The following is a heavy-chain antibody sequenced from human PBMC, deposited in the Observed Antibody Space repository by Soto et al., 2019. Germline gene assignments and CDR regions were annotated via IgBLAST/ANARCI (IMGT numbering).Heavy chain of an antibody. D-gene: IGHD2-15*01. Sequence: QLQLPESGSGLVKPSQTLSLTCAVSGGSISNGGYSWSWIRQPPGKGLEWIGYIYHSGSTYYNPSLKSRVTISVDRSKNQFSLKLSSVTAADTAVYYCARGGGWTFDYWGQGTLVTVSS. CDR2: IYHSGST. V-gene: IGHV4-30-2*01. CDR3: ARGGGWTFDY. CDR1: GGSISNGGYS. J-gene: IGHJ4*02.